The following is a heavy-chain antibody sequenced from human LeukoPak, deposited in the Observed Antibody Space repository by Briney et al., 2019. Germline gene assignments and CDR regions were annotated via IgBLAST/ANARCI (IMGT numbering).Heavy chain of an antibody. CDR1: GFTFSSYA. D-gene: IGHD3-10*01. J-gene: IGHJ4*02. V-gene: IGHV3-23*01. Sequence: GGSLRLSRAASGFTFSSYAMSWVRQAPGKGLEWVSGISASGGSTYYADSVKGRFTISRDNSKNTLYLQMNSLRAEDTAVYYCAKDRGDRGDYFDYWGQGTLVTVSS. CDR2: ISASGGST. CDR3: AKDRGDRGDYFDY.